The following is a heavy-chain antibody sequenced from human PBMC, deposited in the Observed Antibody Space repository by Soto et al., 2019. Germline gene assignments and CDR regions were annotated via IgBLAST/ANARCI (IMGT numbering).Heavy chain of an antibody. CDR1: GLTFSNYA. D-gene: IGHD1-7*01. CDR2: MSGSSSTT. CDR3: AKNQERELPRVIDF. J-gene: IGHJ4*02. Sequence: GGSLRLSCATSGLTFSNYAMSWVRQAPGGGLEWVSSMSGSSSTTYYADSVRGRLTISRDRSKNTLYLQMSSLRAEDTALYYCAKNQERELPRVIDFWGQGTLVTVSS. V-gene: IGHV3-23*01.